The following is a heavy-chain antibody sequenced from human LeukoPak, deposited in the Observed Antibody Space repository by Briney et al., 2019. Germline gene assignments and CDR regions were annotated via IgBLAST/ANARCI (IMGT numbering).Heavy chain of an antibody. Sequence: SETLSLTCTVSGGSISSSGYYWGWIRQRPGKGLEWIASIYYSGSTYYNPSLKSRVTISVDTSKNQLSLKLSSLTAADTAVYYCARHEYSGSYYGLSWFDPWGQGTLVTVSS. J-gene: IGHJ5*02. CDR3: ARHEYSGSYYGLSWFDP. CDR1: GGSISSSGYY. D-gene: IGHD1-26*01. CDR2: IYYSGST. V-gene: IGHV4-39*01.